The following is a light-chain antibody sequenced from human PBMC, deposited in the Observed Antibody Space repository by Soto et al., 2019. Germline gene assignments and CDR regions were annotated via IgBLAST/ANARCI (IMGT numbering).Light chain of an antibody. CDR2: EVS. CDR3: SSHAGSTV. J-gene: IGLJ2*01. Sequence: QSALTQPPSASGSPGQSVTISCTGTSSDVGGYNYVSWYQQHPGKAPKLMIYEVSKRPSGVPDRFSGSKSGNTASLTVSGLQAEDEADYYCSSHAGSTVFGGGTQLTVL. CDR1: SSDVGGYNY. V-gene: IGLV2-8*01.